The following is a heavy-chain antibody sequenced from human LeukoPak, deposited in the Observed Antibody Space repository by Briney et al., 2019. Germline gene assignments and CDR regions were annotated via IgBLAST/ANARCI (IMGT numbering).Heavy chain of an antibody. J-gene: IGHJ5*02. V-gene: IGHV4-34*01. CDR1: GGSFRGYY. D-gene: IGHD1-14*01. CDR2: INHSGST. CDR3: TSQTVARWFDP. Sequence: SETLSLTCAVYGGSFRGYYWGWIRQPPGKGLEWIGEINHSGSTNYNPSLKSRVTISVDTSKNQFSLKLSSVAAADTAVYYCTSQTVARWFDPWGQGTLVTVSS.